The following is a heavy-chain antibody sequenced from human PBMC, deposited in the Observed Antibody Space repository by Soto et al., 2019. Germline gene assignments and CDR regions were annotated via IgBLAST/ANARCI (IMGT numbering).Heavy chain of an antibody. CDR3: ARVTEPWGMIVVVIRSPRLGMDV. CDR1: GYTFTSYG. CDR2: ISAYNGNT. J-gene: IGHJ6*02. D-gene: IGHD3-22*01. V-gene: IGHV1-18*04. Sequence: QVQLVQSGAEVKKPGASVKVSCKASGYTFTSYGISWVRQAPGQGLEWMGWISAYNGNTNYAQKLQGRVIMTTDTSTSTAYMELRSLRSDDTAVYYCARVTEPWGMIVVVIRSPRLGMDVWGQGTTVTVSS.